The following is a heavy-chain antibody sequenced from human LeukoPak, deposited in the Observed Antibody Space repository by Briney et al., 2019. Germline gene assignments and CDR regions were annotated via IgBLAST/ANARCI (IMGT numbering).Heavy chain of an antibody. Sequence: GASVKVSCKASGYTFSSYGFSWVRQAPGQGLEWMGWISGYKGNTNYAQKLQGRITMTTDTSTNTAYMELRSLRSDDTAVYYCARSHGDYVVHHYMDVWGKGTTVTVSS. V-gene: IGHV1-18*04. D-gene: IGHD4-17*01. CDR2: ISGYKGNT. CDR3: ARSHGDYVVHHYMDV. CDR1: GYTFSSYG. J-gene: IGHJ6*03.